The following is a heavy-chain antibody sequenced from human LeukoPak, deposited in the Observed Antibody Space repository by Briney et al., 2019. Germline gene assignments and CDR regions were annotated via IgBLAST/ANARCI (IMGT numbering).Heavy chain of an antibody. D-gene: IGHD3-10*01. CDR3: ASSMVRGGNDAFDV. CDR1: EFTFSSYW. CDR2: TNSDESRT. J-gene: IGHJ3*01. Sequence: GGSLRLSCAASEFTFSSYWMHWVRQAPGKGLVWVSRTNSDESRTSYADSVKGRFTISRDNAKNTLYLQMNSLRAEDTAVYYCASSMVRGGNDAFDVWGQGTMVTVSS. V-gene: IGHV3-74*01.